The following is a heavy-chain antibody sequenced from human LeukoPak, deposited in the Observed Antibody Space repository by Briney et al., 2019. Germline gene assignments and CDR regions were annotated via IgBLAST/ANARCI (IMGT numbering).Heavy chain of an antibody. J-gene: IGHJ3*02. CDR1: GGSISTYY. CDR2: IYYTGGT. Sequence: SETLSLTCTVSGGSISTYYWSWIRQPPGKGLEWIGYIYYTGGTNYNPSLKSRVTISVDASKNQFSLKLSSVTAADTAEYYCARDRCTGGSCAAFDIWGQGTVVTVSS. CDR3: ARDRCTGGSCAAFDI. D-gene: IGHD2-15*01. V-gene: IGHV4-59*01.